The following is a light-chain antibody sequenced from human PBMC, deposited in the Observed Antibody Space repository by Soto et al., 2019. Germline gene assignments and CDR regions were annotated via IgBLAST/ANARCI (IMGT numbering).Light chain of an antibody. CDR3: SSYTATTTSRV. V-gene: IGLV2-14*03. J-gene: IGLJ2*01. CDR2: DVR. Sequence: QSALTQPASVSGSPGQSITISCTGTSSDVGGYNNVSWYQQHPGKAPQLMIYDVRSRPCDASHPFSGSEYGITPSLVSCRFHAQDEAYYFCSSYTATTTSRVFGGGTKVTVL. CDR1: SSDVGGYNN.